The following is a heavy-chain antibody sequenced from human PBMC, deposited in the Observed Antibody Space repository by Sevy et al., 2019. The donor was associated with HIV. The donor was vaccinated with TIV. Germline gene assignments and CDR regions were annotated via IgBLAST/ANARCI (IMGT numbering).Heavy chain of an antibody. V-gene: IGHV1-46*01. Sequence: ASVKVSCKASGYTITTYHMHWVRQAPGQGLEWMGIINPSGGDTDYAQKFQGRATLTRDTSTSTVYMELSGLKSEDTAVYYCAREKWFKFFDYWGQGTLVTVSS. D-gene: IGHD3-10*01. CDR1: GYTITTYH. J-gene: IGHJ4*02. CDR2: INPSGGDT. CDR3: AREKWFKFFDY.